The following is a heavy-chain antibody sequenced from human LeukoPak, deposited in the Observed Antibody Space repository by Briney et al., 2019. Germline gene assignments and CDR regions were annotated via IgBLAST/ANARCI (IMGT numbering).Heavy chain of an antibody. V-gene: IGHV3-15*01. Sequence: PGGSLRLSCAVSGVTLSNYGMSWVRQAPGKGLEWVGRIKSTADGGTTDYAAPVKGRFTISRDDLRNTVHLQMTSLKTEDTAVYYRTTDRPLNDHVGNYYYFYMDVWGRGTTVTVSS. D-gene: IGHD6-6*01. CDR3: TTDRPLNDHVGNYYYFYMDV. CDR2: IKSTADGGTT. CDR1: GVTLSNYG. J-gene: IGHJ6*03.